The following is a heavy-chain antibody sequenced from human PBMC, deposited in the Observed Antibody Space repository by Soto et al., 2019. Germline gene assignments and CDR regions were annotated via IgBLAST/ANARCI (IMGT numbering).Heavy chain of an antibody. CDR3: AGYIVVVTATYAFDI. CDR2: ISYDGSNK. CDR1: GFTFSSYG. J-gene: IGHJ3*02. V-gene: IGHV3-30*03. D-gene: IGHD2-21*02. Sequence: PGGSLRLSCAASGFTFSSYGMHWVRQAPGKGLEWVAVISYDGSNKYYADSVKGRFTISRDNSKNTLYLQMNSLRAEDTAVYYCAGYIVVVTATYAFDIWGQGTMVTVSS.